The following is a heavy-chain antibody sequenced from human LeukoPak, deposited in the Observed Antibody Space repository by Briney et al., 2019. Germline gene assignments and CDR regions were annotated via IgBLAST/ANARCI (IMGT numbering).Heavy chain of an antibody. J-gene: IGHJ4*02. V-gene: IGHV3-23*01. D-gene: IGHD2-15*01. Sequence: PGGSLRLSCAASGFTFSSYAMSWVRQAPGKGLGWVSFITNSGDSAYYADSVKGRFTVSRDNSKNTLYLQMNRLRAEDTAVYYCVKGRSGTSSYDYWGQGTLVTVSS. CDR1: GFTFSSYA. CDR2: ITNSGDSA. CDR3: VKGRSGTSSYDY.